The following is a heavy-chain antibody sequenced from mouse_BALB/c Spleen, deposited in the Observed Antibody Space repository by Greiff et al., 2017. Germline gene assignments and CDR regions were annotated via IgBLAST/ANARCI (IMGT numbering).Heavy chain of an antibody. J-gene: IGHJ3*01. D-gene: IGHD2-13*01. CDR1: GYTFTDYA. V-gene: IGHV1S137*01. Sequence: VQLQESGAELVRPGVSVKISCKGSGYTFTDYAMHWVKRSHAKSLEWIGVISTYYGDASYNQKFKGKATMTVDKSSSTAYMELARLTSEDSAIYYCARGGDSLFAYWGQGTLVTVSA. CDR3: ARGGDSLFAY. CDR2: ISTYYGDA.